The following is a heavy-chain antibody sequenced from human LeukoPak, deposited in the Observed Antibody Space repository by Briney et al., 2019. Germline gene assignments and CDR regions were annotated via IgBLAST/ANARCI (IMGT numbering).Heavy chain of an antibody. CDR2: IIPIFGTA. Sequence: SVKVSCKASGGTFSSYAISWVRQAPGQGLEWMGGIIPIFGTANYAQKFQGRVTITADESTSTAYMELSSLRSEDTAVYYCARSRSITIFGGYFDYWGQGTLVTVSS. CDR3: ARSRSITIFGGYFDY. CDR1: GGTFSSYA. J-gene: IGHJ4*02. D-gene: IGHD3-3*01. V-gene: IGHV1-69*13.